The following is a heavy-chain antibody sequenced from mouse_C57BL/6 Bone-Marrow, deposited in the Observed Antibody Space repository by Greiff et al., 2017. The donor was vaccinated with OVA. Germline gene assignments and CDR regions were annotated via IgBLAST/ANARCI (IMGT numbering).Heavy chain of an antibody. Sequence: VQLQQSGPELVKPGASVKISCKASGYSFTGYYMNWVKQSPEKSLEWIGEINPSTGGTTYNQKFKAKATLTVDKSSSTAYLQLKSLTSEDSAVYYCAITTVVALDDWGQGTTLTVSS. V-gene: IGHV1-42*01. CDR3: AITTVVALDD. D-gene: IGHD1-1*01. J-gene: IGHJ2*01. CDR1: GYSFTGYY. CDR2: INPSTGGT.